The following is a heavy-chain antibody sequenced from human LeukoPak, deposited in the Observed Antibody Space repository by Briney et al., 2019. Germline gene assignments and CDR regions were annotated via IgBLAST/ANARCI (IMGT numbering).Heavy chain of an antibody. V-gene: IGHV3-30*01. CDR1: GFTFSSYA. J-gene: IGHJ5*02. D-gene: IGHD3-3*01. Sequence: GGSLRLSCAASGFTFSSYAMHWVRQAPGKGLEWVAVISYDGSNKYYADSVKGRFTISRDNSKNTLYLQMNSLRAEDTAVYYCARDHLEWLLSNWFDPWGQGTLVTVSS. CDR3: ARDHLEWLLSNWFDP. CDR2: ISYDGSNK.